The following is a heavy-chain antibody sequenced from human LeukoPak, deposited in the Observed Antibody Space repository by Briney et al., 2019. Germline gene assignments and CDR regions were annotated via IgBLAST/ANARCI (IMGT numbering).Heavy chain of an antibody. CDR2: MYYSSGNT. D-gene: IGHD3-10*01. Sequence: SETLSLTCTVSGGSISSSTYYWGWIRQPPGKGLEWVGSMYYSSGNTYYNPSLKSRVTISVDTSKNQFSLKLSSVTAADTAVYYCARGRGEGRGIAMVRGVRAPSYNWFDPWGHGTQVTVSS. V-gene: IGHV4-39*07. CDR1: GGSISSSTYY. CDR3: ARGRGEGRGIAMVRGVRAPSYNWFDP. J-gene: IGHJ5*02.